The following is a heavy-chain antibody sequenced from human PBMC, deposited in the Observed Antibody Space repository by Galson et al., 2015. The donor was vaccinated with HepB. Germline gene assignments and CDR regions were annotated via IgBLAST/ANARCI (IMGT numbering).Heavy chain of an antibody. V-gene: IGHV3-23*01. J-gene: IGHJ4*02. D-gene: IGHD2-15*01. CDR1: GFSFTGYA. CDR3: AKDGIMVANNPYHFHY. CDR2: ITSSGGNS. Sequence: SLRLSCAASGFSFTGYAMTWVRQAPGKGLEWVSSITSSGGNSYYPDSVKGRFTASRDNSKNTLLLQLNSLRAEDTAMYFCAKDGIMVANNPYHFHYWGQGTLVTVSS.